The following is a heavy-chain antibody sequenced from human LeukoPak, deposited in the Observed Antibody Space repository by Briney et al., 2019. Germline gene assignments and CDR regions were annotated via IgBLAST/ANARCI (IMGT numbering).Heavy chain of an antibody. D-gene: IGHD3-22*01. V-gene: IGHV3-23*01. Sequence: GGSLRLSCAASGFTFSSYAMSWVRQAPGKGLEWVSANSGSGASTYYADPVKGRFTISRDNSKNTLSLQMNSLRAEDTAVYYCAKGSHYYDSSGYDGWGQGTQVTVSS. CDR1: GFTFSSYA. J-gene: IGHJ4*02. CDR3: AKGSHYYDSSGYDG. CDR2: NSGSGAST.